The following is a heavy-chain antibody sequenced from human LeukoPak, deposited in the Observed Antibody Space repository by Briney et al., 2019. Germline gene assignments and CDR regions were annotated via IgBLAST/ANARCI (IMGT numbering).Heavy chain of an antibody. CDR2: IYSDNT. J-gene: IGHJ4*02. V-gene: IGHV3-53*01. D-gene: IGHD4/OR15-4a*01. CDR1: GFTVSSNS. Sequence: GGSLRLSCTVSGFTVSSNSMSWVRQAPGKGLEWVSFIYSDNTHYSDSVKGRFTISRDNSKNTLYLQMNSLRAEDTAVYYCARRAGAYSHPYDYWGQGTLVGVSS. CDR3: ARRAGAYSHPYDY.